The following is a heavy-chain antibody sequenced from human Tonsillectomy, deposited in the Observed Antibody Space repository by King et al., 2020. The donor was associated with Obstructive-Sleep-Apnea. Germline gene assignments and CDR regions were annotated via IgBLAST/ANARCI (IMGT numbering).Heavy chain of an antibody. Sequence: LQLQESDSGLVKPSQTLSLTCAVSGGSISSGGYSWSWIRQSPGKGLEWIGYIYHSGSTYYNPSLNTRVTISVDRSKNQFSLKLSSVTAADTAVYYCARNNYDILTGYYQWFDPWGQGTLVTVSS. CDR3: ARNNYDILTGYYQWFDP. CDR1: GGSISSGGYS. CDR2: IYHSGST. J-gene: IGHJ5*02. V-gene: IGHV4-30-2*06. D-gene: IGHD3-9*01.